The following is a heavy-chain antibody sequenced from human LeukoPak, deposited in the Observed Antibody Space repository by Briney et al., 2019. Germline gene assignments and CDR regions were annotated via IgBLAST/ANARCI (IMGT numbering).Heavy chain of an antibody. CDR1: GGSISSYY. CDR3: ARTGYSSGWSSTYFDY. V-gene: IGHV4-59*01. CDR2: IYYSGST. D-gene: IGHD6-19*01. Sequence: SETLSLTCTVSGGSISSYYWSWLRQPPGKGLEWIGYIYYSGSTNYNPSLKSRVPISVDTSKNQFSLKLSSVTAADTAVYYCARTGYSSGWSSTYFDYWGQGTLVTVSS. J-gene: IGHJ4*02.